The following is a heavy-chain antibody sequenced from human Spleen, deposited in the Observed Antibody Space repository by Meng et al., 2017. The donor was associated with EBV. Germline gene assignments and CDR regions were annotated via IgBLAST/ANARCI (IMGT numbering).Heavy chain of an antibody. CDR2: LIPMLGAP. CDR1: GGTFSSDA. D-gene: IGHD3-10*01. CDR3: ASESGRGYTPDY. V-gene: IGHV1-69*06. J-gene: IGHJ4*02. Sequence: QVQLGQSGAEEKKPGSPVKVSCKTSGGTFSSDAISWVRQAPGQGLEWMGGLIPMLGAPNYAQKFQDRVTIIADKSTSIHYMELSSLRSDDTAVYYCASESGRGYTPDYWGRGTLVTVSS.